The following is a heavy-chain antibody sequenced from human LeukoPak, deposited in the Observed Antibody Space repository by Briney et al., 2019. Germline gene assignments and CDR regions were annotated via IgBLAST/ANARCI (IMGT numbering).Heavy chain of an antibody. Sequence: GGSLRLSCSASGFTFRNSAMTWVRQAPGKGLEWVSIISAGGSNTNHADSVKGRFTISRDNSKSTLYLQMNSLRVEDTAIYYCANALSVPNWNRTPFDFWGQGTLVTVSS. J-gene: IGHJ4*02. D-gene: IGHD1-1*01. CDR2: ISAGGSNT. CDR1: GFTFRNSA. CDR3: ANALSVPNWNRTPFDF. V-gene: IGHV3-23*01.